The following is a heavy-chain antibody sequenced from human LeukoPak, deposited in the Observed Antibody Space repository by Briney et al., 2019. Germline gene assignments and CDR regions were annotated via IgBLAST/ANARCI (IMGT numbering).Heavy chain of an antibody. D-gene: IGHD3-10*01. CDR3: ARDTYYTSGTYYIDYFDS. CDR2: ISHGGQT. CDR1: GGSMSSHY. V-gene: IGHV4-59*11. Sequence: SETLSLTCTVSGGSMSSHYLSWVRQPPGKALEWIGYISHGGQTLSNPSLSSRVTISVDTSNNQFSLKLTSVTAADTAVYFCARDTYYTSGTYYIDYFDSWGQGALVTVSS. J-gene: IGHJ4*02.